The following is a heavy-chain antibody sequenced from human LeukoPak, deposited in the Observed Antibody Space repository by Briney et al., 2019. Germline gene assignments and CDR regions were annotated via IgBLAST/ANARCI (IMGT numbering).Heavy chain of an antibody. J-gene: IGHJ4*02. CDR2: IYSGGST. CDR1: GFTVSSNY. V-gene: IGHV3-53*01. D-gene: IGHD6-13*01. CDR3: VKSGSSSWYSFDY. Sequence: GGSLRLSCAASGFTVSSNYMSWVRQAPGKGLEWVSVIYSGGSTYYADSVKGRFTISRDNSKNTLYLQMNSLRAEDTAVYYCVKSGSSSWYSFDYWGQGTLVTVSS.